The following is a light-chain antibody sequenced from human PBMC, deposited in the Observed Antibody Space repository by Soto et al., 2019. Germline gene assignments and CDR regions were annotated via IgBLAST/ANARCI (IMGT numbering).Light chain of an antibody. CDR3: QSYDSSLSVV. J-gene: IGLJ2*01. CDR1: SSNIGAGYD. CDR2: GNS. V-gene: IGLV1-40*01. Sequence: QAVVTQPPSVSGAPGQRVTISCTGSSSNIGAGYDVHWYQQLPGTAPQLLFYGNSKRPSGVPDRFSGSKSGTSASLDITGLQAEDEADYYCQSYDSSLSVVFGGGTKLTVL.